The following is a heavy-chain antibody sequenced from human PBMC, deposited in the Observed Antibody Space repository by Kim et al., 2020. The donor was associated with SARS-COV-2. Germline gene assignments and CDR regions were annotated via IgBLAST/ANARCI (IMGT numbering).Heavy chain of an antibody. CDR3: ARGTPGVALDI. J-gene: IGHJ3*02. V-gene: IGHV4-4*02. CDR2: T. D-gene: IGHD1-1*01. Sequence: TSYNPSPKSRVTISVAKSKNPFSLKLGSVTAADTAVYYCARGTPGVALDIWGQGTMVTVSS.